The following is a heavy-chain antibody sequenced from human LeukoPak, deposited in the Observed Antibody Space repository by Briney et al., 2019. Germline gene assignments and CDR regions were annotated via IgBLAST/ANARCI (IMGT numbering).Heavy chain of an antibody. Sequence: PGGSLRLSCAASGFSFSSYAMSWVRQAPGKGLEWVSGISGGGGSTFDADSVKGRFTISRDNSKNTLYLQMNSLRADDTAVYYCAKETASGYGAFDVWGQGSIVTVSS. D-gene: IGHD3-22*01. CDR2: ISGGGGST. CDR1: GFSFSSYA. CDR3: AKETASGYGAFDV. V-gene: IGHV3-23*01. J-gene: IGHJ3*01.